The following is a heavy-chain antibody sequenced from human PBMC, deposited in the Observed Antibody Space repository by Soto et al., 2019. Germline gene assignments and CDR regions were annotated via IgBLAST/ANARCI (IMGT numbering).Heavy chain of an antibody. J-gene: IGHJ4*02. Sequence: GGSLRLSCFASGVTFCGDWMSWVRQAPGKGLEWVANIKQDGSAKQYLDSVRGRFTISRDNSKNSVYLQMNSLRAEDMALYYCARDFYGGFSYGPGDNWGQGTLVTVSS. CDR2: IKQDGSAK. CDR1: GVTFCGDW. V-gene: IGHV3-7*01. D-gene: IGHD2-15*01. CDR3: ARDFYGGFSYGPGDN.